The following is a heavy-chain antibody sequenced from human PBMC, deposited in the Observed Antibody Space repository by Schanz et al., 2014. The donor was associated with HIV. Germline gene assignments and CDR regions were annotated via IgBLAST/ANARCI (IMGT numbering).Heavy chain of an antibody. CDR2: INQDGGEK. CDR3: WSGHFYDVFHI. CDR1: GFAFSHYW. J-gene: IGHJ3*02. Sequence: VQLVESGGGVVQPGRSLRLSCAASGFAFSHYWVNWVRQAPGKGLEWVANINQDGGEKYYVDPVKGRFTISRDNGKNSVYLQMNSLRAEDTAVYYCWSGHFYDVFHIWGQGTVLIVSS. V-gene: IGHV3-7*01.